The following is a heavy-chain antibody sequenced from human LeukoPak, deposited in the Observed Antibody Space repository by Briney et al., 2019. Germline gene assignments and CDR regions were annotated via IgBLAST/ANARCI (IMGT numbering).Heavy chain of an antibody. CDR3: AKAVGYSSGRYFDY. D-gene: IGHD6-19*01. V-gene: IGHV3-53*01. CDR2: IYSGGST. Sequence: PGGSLRLSCAASGFTVSSNYMSWVRQAPGKGLEWVSVIYSGGSTYYADSVKGRFTISRDNSKNTLYLQMNSLRAEDTAVYYCAKAVGYSSGRYFDYWGQGTLVTVSS. J-gene: IGHJ4*02. CDR1: GFTVSSNY.